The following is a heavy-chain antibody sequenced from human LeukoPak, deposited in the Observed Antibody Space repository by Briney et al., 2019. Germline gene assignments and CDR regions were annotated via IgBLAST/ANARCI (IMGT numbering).Heavy chain of an antibody. CDR1: GYTFTSYY. V-gene: IGHV1-69*13. CDR3: ARVGDVDTAMGAFDY. CDR2: IIPIFGTA. J-gene: IGHJ4*02. D-gene: IGHD5-18*01. Sequence: GASVKVSCKASGYTFTSYYMHWVRQAPGQGLEWMGGIIPIFGTANYAQKFQGRVTITADESTSTAYMELSSLRSEDTAVYYCARVGDVDTAMGAFDYWGQGTLVTVSS.